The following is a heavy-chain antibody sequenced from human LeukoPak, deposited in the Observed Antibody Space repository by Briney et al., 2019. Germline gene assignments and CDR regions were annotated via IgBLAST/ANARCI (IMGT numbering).Heavy chain of an antibody. Sequence: SGGFLRLSCAASGFTFRNYGMHWVRQAPGKGLEWVAIIWFDGSKNNYADSVKGRFTISRDNSKNTVFLQLDSLRAEDTAVYYCARYNSGTIDYWGQGTPVTVSS. D-gene: IGHD1-1*01. CDR2: IWFDGSKN. J-gene: IGHJ4*02. V-gene: IGHV3-33*01. CDR3: ARYNSGTIDY. CDR1: GFTFRNYG.